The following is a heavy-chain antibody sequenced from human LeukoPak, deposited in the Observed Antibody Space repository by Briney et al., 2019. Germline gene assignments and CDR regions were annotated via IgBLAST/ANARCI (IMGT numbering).Heavy chain of an antibody. CDR2: IKQDGSEK. CDR1: GFTFSSYW. CDR3: ARDSYVLWFDP. V-gene: IGHV3-7*01. D-gene: IGHD3-16*01. J-gene: IGHJ5*02. Sequence: PGGSLGLSCAASGFTFSSYWMSWVRQAPGKGLEWVANIKQDGSEKYYVDSVKGRFTISRDNAKNSLYLQMNSLRAEDTAVYYCARDSYVLWFDPWGQGTLVTVSS.